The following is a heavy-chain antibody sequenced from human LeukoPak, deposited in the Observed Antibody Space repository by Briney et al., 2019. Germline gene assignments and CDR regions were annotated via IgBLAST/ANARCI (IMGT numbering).Heavy chain of an antibody. Sequence: GGTLRLSCAASGFTFSSYGMSWVRQAPGKGLEWVSAISGSGGSTYYADSVKGRFTISSDNPKNTLYLQMNSLRAEDTAVYYCAKENWVVVATSWDYWGQGTLVTVS. CDR1: GFTFSSYG. CDR3: AKENWVVVATSWDY. V-gene: IGHV3-23*01. J-gene: IGHJ4*02. CDR2: ISGSGGST. D-gene: IGHD2-15*01.